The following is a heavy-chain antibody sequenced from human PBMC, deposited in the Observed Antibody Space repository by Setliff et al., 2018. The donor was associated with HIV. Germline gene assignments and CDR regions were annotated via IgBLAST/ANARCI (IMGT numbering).Heavy chain of an antibody. D-gene: IGHD2-2*01. V-gene: IGHV3-21*01. CDR1: GFTFSHYS. J-gene: IGHJ4*02. Sequence: GGSLRLSCAASGFTFSHYSMIWVRQGPGKGLEWVSSVSSSSSYIYYADSVKGRFTISRDTSKNTLYLQMNSLRAEDTAVYYCARRAYCSSTTCFDNWGQGTLVTVSS. CDR2: VSSSSSYI. CDR3: ARRAYCSSTTCFDN.